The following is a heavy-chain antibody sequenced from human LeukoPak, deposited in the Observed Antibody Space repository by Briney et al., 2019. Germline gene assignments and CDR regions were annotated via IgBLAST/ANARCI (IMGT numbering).Heavy chain of an antibody. D-gene: IGHD3-10*01. CDR1: GYTFINSW. CDR2: INPTGTET. Sequence: GASVEVSCKASGYTFINSWMHWVRQAPGQGLEWIGLINPTGTETLYAQKLQGRVTMTRDMSTSTDYMELSSLRSEDTAVYYCARDNSVGDIAWWFDPWGQGTLVTVSS. CDR3: ARDNSVGDIAWWFDP. J-gene: IGHJ5*02. V-gene: IGHV1-46*01.